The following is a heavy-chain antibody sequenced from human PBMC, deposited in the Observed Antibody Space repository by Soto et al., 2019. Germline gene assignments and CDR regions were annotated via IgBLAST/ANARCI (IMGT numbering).Heavy chain of an antibody. J-gene: IGHJ5*02. CDR3: ARERFWSGYPWFDP. Sequence: GGSLRLSCAASGFTFSSYSMNWVRQAPGKGLEWVSYISSSSSTIYYADSVKGRFTISRDNAKNSLYLQMNSLRAEDTAVYYCARERFWSGYPWFDPWGQGTLVTVSS. CDR2: ISSSSSTI. D-gene: IGHD3-3*01. V-gene: IGHV3-48*01. CDR1: GFTFSSYS.